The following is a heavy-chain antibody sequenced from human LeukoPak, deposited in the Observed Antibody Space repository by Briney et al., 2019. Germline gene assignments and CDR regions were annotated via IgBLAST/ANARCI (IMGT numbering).Heavy chain of an antibody. CDR1: GFTFSSYG. J-gene: IGHJ6*02. CDR2: IWYDGSNK. V-gene: IGHV3-33*01. D-gene: IGHD2-2*01. Sequence: GGSLRLSCAASGFTFSSYGMHWVRQAPGKGLEGVAVIWYDGSNKYYADSVKGRFTISRDNSKNTLYLQMNSLRAEDTAVYYCARETKFNCSSTSCYLWFGYYYYYGMDVWGQGSTVTVSS. CDR3: ARETKFNCSSTSCYLWFGYYYYYGMDV.